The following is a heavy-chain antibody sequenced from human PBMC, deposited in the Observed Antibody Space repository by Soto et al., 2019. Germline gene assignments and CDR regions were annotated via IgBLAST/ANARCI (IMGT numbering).Heavy chain of an antibody. V-gene: IGHV3-33*01. J-gene: IGHJ3*02. CDR2: IWYDVSNQ. CDR1: GFSFSRSG. D-gene: IGHD4-17*01. Sequence: QVQLVESGGGVVQPGKSLRLSCVASGFSFSRSGMHWIRQPTGKGLEWLALIWYDVSNQYYLDSVKDRFTIFRDNSKNTVYLQMNSLRAEDPAVYYCESITVPDGFDIWGQGTMVTVSS. CDR3: ESITVPDGFDI.